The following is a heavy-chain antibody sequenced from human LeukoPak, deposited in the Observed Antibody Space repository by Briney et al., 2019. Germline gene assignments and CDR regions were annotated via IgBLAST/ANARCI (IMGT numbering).Heavy chain of an antibody. CDR3: AKDWVAVAGTNWFDP. CDR1: GFTFSSYA. CDR2: ISGSGST. V-gene: IGHV3-23*01. J-gene: IGHJ5*02. Sequence: GGSLRLSCAASGFTFSSYAMSWVRQAPGKGLEWVSAISGSGSTYYADSVKGRFTISRDNSKNTLYLQMNSLRAEDTAVYYCAKDWVAVAGTNWFDPWGQGTLVTVSS. D-gene: IGHD6-19*01.